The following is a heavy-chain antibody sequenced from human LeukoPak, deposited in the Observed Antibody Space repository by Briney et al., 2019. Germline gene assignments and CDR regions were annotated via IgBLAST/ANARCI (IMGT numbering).Heavy chain of an antibody. D-gene: IGHD3-22*01. CDR1: GGSISSYY. CDR3: ARTWYYYDSRGYYSSDYYYMDV. J-gene: IGHJ6*03. CDR2: IYYSGST. V-gene: IGHV4-59*01. Sequence: NPSETLSLTCTVSGGSISSYYWSWIRQPPGKGLEWLGYIYYSGSTNYNPSLKSRVTISVDTSKNQFSLKLTSVTAADTAVYYCARTWYYYDSRGYYSSDYYYMDVWGKGTTVTVSS.